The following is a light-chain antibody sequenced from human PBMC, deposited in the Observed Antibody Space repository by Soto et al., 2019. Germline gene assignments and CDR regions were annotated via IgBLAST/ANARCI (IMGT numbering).Light chain of an antibody. Sequence: QLVLTQPPSVSGAPGQRVTISCIGSSSNIGAGYDVHWYQQLPGTAPKLLIYGNSNRPSGVPDRFSGSKSGTSASLAITGLQAEDEADYYCQSYDSSLSGVVFGGGTKVTVL. CDR2: GNS. V-gene: IGLV1-40*01. J-gene: IGLJ2*01. CDR1: SSNIGAGYD. CDR3: QSYDSSLSGVV.